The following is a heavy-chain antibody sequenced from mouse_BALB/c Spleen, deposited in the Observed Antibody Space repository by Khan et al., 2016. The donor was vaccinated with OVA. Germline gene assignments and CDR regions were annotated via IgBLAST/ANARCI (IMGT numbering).Heavy chain of an antibody. CDR3: ARSGYDYFAY. CDR1: GYAFSSYW. V-gene: IGHV1-80*01. D-gene: IGHD2-2*01. J-gene: IGHJ3*01. CDR2: IYPGDGDT. Sequence: QVQLQQPGAELVRPGSSVKISCKASGYAFSSYWMNWVKQRPGQGLEWIGQIYPGDGDTKYNGKFKGKVTLTADKSSTTAYMHLSSLTSEDSAVYFCARSGYDYFAYWGQGTLVTVSA.